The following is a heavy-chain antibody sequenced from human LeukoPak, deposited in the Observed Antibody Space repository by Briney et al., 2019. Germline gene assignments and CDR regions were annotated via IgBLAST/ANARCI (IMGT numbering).Heavy chain of an antibody. D-gene: IGHD2-15*01. CDR1: GGSISSYY. V-gene: IGHV4-4*07. CDR2: IYTSGST. CDR3: ARAKMVAATIDFDY. J-gene: IGHJ4*02. Sequence: ASETLSLTCTVSGGSISSYYWSWIRQPAGKGLEWIGRIYTSGSTNYNPSLKSRVTMSVDTSKNQFSLKLSSVTAADTAVYYCARAKMVAATIDFDYWGQGTLVTVSS.